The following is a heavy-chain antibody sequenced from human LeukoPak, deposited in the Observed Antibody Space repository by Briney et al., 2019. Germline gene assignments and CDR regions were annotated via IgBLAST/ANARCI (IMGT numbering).Heavy chain of an antibody. CDR1: GFIVSIND. V-gene: IGHV3-66*02. D-gene: IGHD1-26*01. CDR2: IYSGGTT. J-gene: IGHJ4*02. Sequence: PSESLTLSCTASGFIVSINDRTWVRQAPGKGLEWVSVIYSGGTTYYADSVKGRFTISRDNSKNTVYLQMNSLRDEDTAMYYCSRVRSGVELDYWGQGTLVTVSS. CDR3: SRVRSGVELDY.